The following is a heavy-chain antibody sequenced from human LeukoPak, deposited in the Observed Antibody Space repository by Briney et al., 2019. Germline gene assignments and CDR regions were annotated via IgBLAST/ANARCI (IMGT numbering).Heavy chain of an antibody. D-gene: IGHD6-13*01. V-gene: IGHV4-38-2*02. CDR2: IHHSGNS. CDR3: ARASAAAAFDY. J-gene: IGHJ4*02. CDR1: HYSISSGYY. Sequence: SETLSLTRTVSHYSISSGYYWGWIRQPPGKGLDWIGSIHHSGNSYYISSLKSRVTMSVDTSKNQFSLRLTSVTAADTAVYYCARASAAAAFDYWGQGTLVTVSS.